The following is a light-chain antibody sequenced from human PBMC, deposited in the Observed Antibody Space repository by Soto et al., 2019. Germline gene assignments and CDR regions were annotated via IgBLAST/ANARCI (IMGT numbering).Light chain of an antibody. CDR3: QHYNSYSES. CDR1: QTISSW. J-gene: IGKJ1*01. Sequence: DIQMTQSPSTLSGAVGDRVTITCRASQTISSWLAWYQQKPGKAPKLLIYKASTLKSGVPSRFSGSGSGTEFTLTISSLQTDDFATYYFQHYNSYSESFGQGTQVELK. CDR2: KAS. V-gene: IGKV1-5*03.